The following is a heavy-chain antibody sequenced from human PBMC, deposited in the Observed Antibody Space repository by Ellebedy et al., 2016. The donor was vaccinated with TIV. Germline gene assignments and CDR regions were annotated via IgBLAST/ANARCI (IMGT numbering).Heavy chain of an antibody. D-gene: IGHD4-17*01. CDR2: VGSEDYGGTA. CDR1: GFSFSSYW. V-gene: IGHV3-49*04. Sequence: GGSLRLXXAASGFSFSSYWMSWVRQAPGKGLEWVGFVGSEDYGGTAQYAASVKGRFTISKDDSKTIAYLQMNSLKIEDTATYFCARGTVTTDSWGQGTLVIVSS. J-gene: IGHJ4*02. CDR3: ARGTVTTDS.